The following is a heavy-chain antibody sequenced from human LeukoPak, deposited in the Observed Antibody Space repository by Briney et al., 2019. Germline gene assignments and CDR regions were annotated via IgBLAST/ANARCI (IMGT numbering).Heavy chain of an antibody. J-gene: IGHJ4*02. Sequence: QSGGSLRLSCAASGFTFSSYVMSWVRQAPGKGLEWVSAISGSGGSTYYADSVKGRFTISRDNSKNTLYLQMNSLRAEDTAVYYCAKVIVSVDTAIDYWGQGTLVTVSS. CDR1: GFTFSSYV. CDR2: ISGSGGST. CDR3: AKVIVSVDTAIDY. V-gene: IGHV3-23*01. D-gene: IGHD5-18*01.